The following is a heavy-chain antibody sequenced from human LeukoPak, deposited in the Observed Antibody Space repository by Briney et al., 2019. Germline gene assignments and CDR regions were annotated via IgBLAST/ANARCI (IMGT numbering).Heavy chain of an antibody. D-gene: IGHD6-13*01. Sequence: PGGSLRLSCAASGFTFSSYSMNWVRQAPGKGLEWVSSISSSSSYIYYADSVKGRFTISRDNAKNSLYLQMNSLRAEDTAVYYCARDLDSSWYYYNSEYYFDYWGQGTLVTVSS. CDR3: ARDLDSSWYYYNSEYYFDY. J-gene: IGHJ4*02. CDR2: ISSSSSYI. V-gene: IGHV3-21*01. CDR1: GFTFSSYS.